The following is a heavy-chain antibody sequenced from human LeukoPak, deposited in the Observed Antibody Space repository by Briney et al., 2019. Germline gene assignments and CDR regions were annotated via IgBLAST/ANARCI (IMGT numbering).Heavy chain of an antibody. Sequence: GSLRLSCVASGFTFSSYWMHWVRQDPRKGLVWVSRINGDGRNINYADSVRGRFTISRDNAKNTLYLQMNSLRAEDTAVYYCARPFTFGGVIVIGDAFDIWGQGTMVTVSS. D-gene: IGHD3-16*02. CDR2: INGDGRNI. CDR1: GFTFSSYW. CDR3: ARPFTFGGVIVIGDAFDI. V-gene: IGHV3-74*01. J-gene: IGHJ3*02.